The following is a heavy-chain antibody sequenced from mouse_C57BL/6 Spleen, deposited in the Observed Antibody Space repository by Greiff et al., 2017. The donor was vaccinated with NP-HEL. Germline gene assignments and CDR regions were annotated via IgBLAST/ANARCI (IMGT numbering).Heavy chain of an antibody. CDR1: GYTFTSYW. V-gene: IGHV1-69*01. Sequence: QVQLQQPGAELVMPGASVKLSCKASGYTFTSYWMHWVKQRPGQGLEWIGEIDPSDSYTNYNQKFKGKSTLTVDKSSSTAYMQLSSLTSEDSAVYYCASYEYAMDYWGQGTSVTVSS. J-gene: IGHJ4*01. D-gene: IGHD1-1*01. CDR3: ASYEYAMDY. CDR2: IDPSDSYT.